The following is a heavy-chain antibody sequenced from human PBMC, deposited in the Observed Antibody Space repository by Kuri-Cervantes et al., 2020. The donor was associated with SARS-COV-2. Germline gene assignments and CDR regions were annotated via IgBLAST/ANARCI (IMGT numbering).Heavy chain of an antibody. CDR2: ISYDGSNK. J-gene: IGHJ4*02. D-gene: IGHD3-3*01. CDR1: GFTFSSYA. CDR3: TTDRGYDFWSGYGRRSYYFDY. V-gene: IGHV3-30-3*01. Sequence: LSLTCAASGFTFSSYAMHWVRQAPGKGLEWVAVISYDGSNKYYAAPVKGRFTISRDDSKNTLYLQMNSLKTEDTTVYYCTTDRGYDFWSGYGRRSYYFDYWGQGTLVTVSS.